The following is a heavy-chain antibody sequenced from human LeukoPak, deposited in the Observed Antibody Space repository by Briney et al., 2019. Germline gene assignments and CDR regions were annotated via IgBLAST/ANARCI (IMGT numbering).Heavy chain of an antibody. V-gene: IGHV3-30*04. CDR1: GFTFSSYA. Sequence: HSGRSLRLSCAASGFTFSSYAMHWVRQAPGKGLEWVAVISYDGSNKYYADSVRGRFTISRDNSANTLYLQMSSLRVEDTAVYYCAREWGRIAVAGGPGYWGQGALVTVSS. CDR2: ISYDGSNK. J-gene: IGHJ4*02. CDR3: AREWGRIAVAGGPGY. D-gene: IGHD6-19*01.